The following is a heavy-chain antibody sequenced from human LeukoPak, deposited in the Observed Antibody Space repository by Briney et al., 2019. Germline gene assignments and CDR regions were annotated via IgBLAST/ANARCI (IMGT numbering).Heavy chain of an antibody. CDR2: INPSGGST. J-gene: IGHJ6*03. Sequence: ASVKVSCKASGYTFTSYYMHWVRQAPRQGLEWMGIINPSGGSTSYAQKFQGRVTMTRDMSTSTVYMELSSLRSEDTAVYYCASHRIPYYYYYMDVWGKGTMVTVSS. CDR1: GYTFTSYY. CDR3: ASHRIPYYYYYMDV. V-gene: IGHV1-46*01.